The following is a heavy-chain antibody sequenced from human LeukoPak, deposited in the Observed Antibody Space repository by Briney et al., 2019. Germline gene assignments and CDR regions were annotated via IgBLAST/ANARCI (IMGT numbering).Heavy chain of an antibody. D-gene: IGHD3-22*01. CDR3: ARDRRYYYDSSGYYYVWNWFDP. Sequence: SGTLSLTCTVSGGSMSSYYWSWIRQPAEKGLEWIGRIYTSGSTNYNPSLKSRVTMSVDTSKNQFSLKLSSVTAADTAVYYCARDRRYYYDSSGYYYVWNWFDPWGQGTLVTVSS. J-gene: IGHJ5*02. CDR1: GGSMSSYY. V-gene: IGHV4-4*07. CDR2: IYTSGST.